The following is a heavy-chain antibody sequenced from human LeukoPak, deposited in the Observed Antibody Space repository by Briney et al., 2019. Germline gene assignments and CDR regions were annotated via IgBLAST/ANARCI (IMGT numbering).Heavy chain of an antibody. CDR3: ARGRITIFGVALNWFDP. CDR2: MNPNSGNT. CDR1: GYTFTSYD. J-gene: IGHJ5*02. V-gene: IGHV1-8*01. D-gene: IGHD3-3*01. Sequence: GASVKVSCKASGYTFTSYDINWVRQATGQGLEWMGWMNPNSGNTGYAQKFQGRVTMTRNTSISTAYMELSSLRSEDTAVYYCARGRITIFGVALNWFDPWGQGTLVTVSS.